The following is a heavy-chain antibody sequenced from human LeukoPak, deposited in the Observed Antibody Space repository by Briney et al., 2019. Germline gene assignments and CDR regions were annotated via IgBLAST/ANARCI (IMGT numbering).Heavy chain of an antibody. Sequence: PGGSLRLSCAASGFTFSDYYMSWIRQAPGKGLEWVSYISSSGSTIYYADSVKGRFTISRDNAKNSLYLQMNSLRAKDTAVYYCARDRSNYVWGSYRPNWFDPWGQGTLVTVSS. D-gene: IGHD3-16*02. CDR2: ISSSGSTI. CDR1: GFTFSDYY. CDR3: ARDRSNYVWGSYRPNWFDP. V-gene: IGHV3-11*01. J-gene: IGHJ5*02.